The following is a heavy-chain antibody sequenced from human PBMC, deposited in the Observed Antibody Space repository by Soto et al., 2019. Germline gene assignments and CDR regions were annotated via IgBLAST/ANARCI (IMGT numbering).Heavy chain of an antibody. CDR3: GRERIPPSYFDY. Sequence: QVQLVQSGAEVKKPGPSVKVSCKTSGYTLSSHGISWVRQAPGQGLEWMGWTNTYNGNTNYAQKVQDRVTMTTDTSTSTAFMELRSLTSDDTAVYYCGRERIPPSYFDYWGQGSLVTVSS. CDR1: GYTLSSHG. J-gene: IGHJ4*02. CDR2: TNTYNGNT. V-gene: IGHV1-18*01.